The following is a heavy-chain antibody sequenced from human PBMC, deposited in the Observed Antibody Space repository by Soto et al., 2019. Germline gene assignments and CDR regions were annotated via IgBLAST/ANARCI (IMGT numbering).Heavy chain of an antibody. Sequence: PSETLSLTCAVYGGSFSGYYWSWIRQPSGKGLEWIGEINHSGSTNYNPSLKSRVTISVDASKNQFSLKLSSVTAADTAVYYCARSPTVNITIFGVVIINYHYYMDVWGKGTTVTVSS. V-gene: IGHV4-34*01. D-gene: IGHD3-3*01. J-gene: IGHJ6*03. CDR1: GGSFSGYY. CDR2: INHSGST. CDR3: ARSPTVNITIFGVVIINYHYYMDV.